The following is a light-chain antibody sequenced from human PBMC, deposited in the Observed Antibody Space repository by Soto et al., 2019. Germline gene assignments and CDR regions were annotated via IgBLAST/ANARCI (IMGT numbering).Light chain of an antibody. Sequence: QSALTQPPSASGSPGQSVTISCTGTSSDVGAYNYVSWYQQYPGKAPKLMIYEVSKRPSGVPDRFSGSKSGKTASLTVSGLQPEEEAVYYCTSYAGSDIWVFGGGTKVTVL. CDR2: EVS. J-gene: IGLJ3*02. CDR1: SSDVGAYNY. V-gene: IGLV2-8*01. CDR3: TSYAGSDIWV.